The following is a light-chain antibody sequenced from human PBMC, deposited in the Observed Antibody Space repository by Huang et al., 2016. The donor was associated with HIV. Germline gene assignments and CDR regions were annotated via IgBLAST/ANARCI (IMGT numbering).Light chain of an antibody. CDR3: QQRRNWPPYT. CDR1: QGVSSS. CDR2: AAS. Sequence: EVVLTQSPATLSLSPVERATLSCRASQGVSSSFAWYQQKPGQAPRLLIYAASVRATGIPARFSGSASGTDFTLTISSLEPEDFSVYYCQQRRNWPPYTFGQGTKLEIK. J-gene: IGKJ2*01. V-gene: IGKV3-11*01.